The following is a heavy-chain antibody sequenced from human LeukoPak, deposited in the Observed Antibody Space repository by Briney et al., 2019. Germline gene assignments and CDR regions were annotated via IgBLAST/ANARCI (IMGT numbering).Heavy chain of an antibody. J-gene: IGHJ4*01. D-gene: IGHD6-19*01. CDR1: GGSISSSSYY. Sequence: SETLSLTCTVSGGSISSSSYYWGWIRQPPGKGLEWFVSVYYSGSTYYNPSLKSRVTISVDTSKSLFSLKLSSVTAADTAVYYCARGINGAKWLVPYYFDYWGHGTLVTVSS. CDR2: VYYSGST. CDR3: ARGINGAKWLVPYYFDY. V-gene: IGHV4-39*02.